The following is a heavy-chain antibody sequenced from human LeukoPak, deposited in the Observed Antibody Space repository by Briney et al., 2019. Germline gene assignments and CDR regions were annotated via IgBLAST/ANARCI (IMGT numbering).Heavy chain of an antibody. CDR1: GFTFSSYA. CDR2: IKEDGTEK. J-gene: IGHJ4*02. V-gene: IGHV3-7*01. D-gene: IGHD6-13*01. Sequence: GGSLRLSCAASGFTFSSYAMSWVRQAPGKGLEWVANIKEDGTEKNLVDSVKGRFTISRDNTKNSLYLQMNSLRAEDTAVYYCARDLGIAAAVTLDYWGQGTLVTVSS. CDR3: ARDLGIAAAVTLDY.